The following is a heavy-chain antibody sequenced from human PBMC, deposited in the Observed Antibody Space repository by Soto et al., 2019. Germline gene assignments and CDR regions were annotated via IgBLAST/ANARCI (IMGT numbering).Heavy chain of an antibody. CDR3: AITGYSGPAAFDI. D-gene: IGHD3-9*01. CDR2: MNPNSGNT. CDR1: GYTFTSYD. V-gene: IGHV1-8*01. J-gene: IGHJ3*02. Sequence: DSVKVSCKASGYTFTSYDINWVRQATGQGLEWMGWMNPNSGNTGYAQKFQGRVTMTRNTSISTAYMELSSLRSEDTAVYYCAITGYSGPAAFDIWGQGTMLTVSS.